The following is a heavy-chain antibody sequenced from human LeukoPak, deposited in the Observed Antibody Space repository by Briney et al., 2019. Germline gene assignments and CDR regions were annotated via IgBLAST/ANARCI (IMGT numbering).Heavy chain of an antibody. CDR1: GGTFSSYA. D-gene: IGHD2-2*01. V-gene: IGHV1-69*05. CDR2: IIPIFGTA. J-gene: IGHJ3*02. Sequence: SVKVSCKASGGTFSSYAISWVRQAPGQGLEWMGGIIPIFGTANYAQKFQGRVTITTDESTSTAYMELSSLRSEDTAVYYCARGAVVEDIVVVPAAMMMGDAFDIWGQGTMVTVSS. CDR3: ARGAVVEDIVVVPAAMMMGDAFDI.